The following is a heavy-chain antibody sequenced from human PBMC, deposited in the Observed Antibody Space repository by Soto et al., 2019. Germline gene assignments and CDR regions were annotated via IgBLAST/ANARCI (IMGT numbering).Heavy chain of an antibody. V-gene: IGHV3-23*01. D-gene: IGHD5-18*01. Sequence: EVQLLESGGGLVQPGGSLRLSCAASGFTFSSYAMSWVRQAPGKGLEWVSGISGSGGSTYYAHSVMGRFTISRDTSTNTLYPQTNNLRAEDTAVYYCAKERGYNYGYDAMDVWGQGTTVTVSS. CDR3: AKERGYNYGYDAMDV. CDR1: GFTFSSYA. J-gene: IGHJ6*02. CDR2: ISGSGGST.